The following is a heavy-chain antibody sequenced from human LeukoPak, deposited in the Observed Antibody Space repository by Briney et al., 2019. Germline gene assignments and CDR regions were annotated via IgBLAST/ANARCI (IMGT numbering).Heavy chain of an antibody. Sequence: ASETLSLTCTVSGGSISSYYWSWIRQPPGKGLEWIGYIYYSGSTNYNPSLKSRVTISVDTSKNQFSLKLSSVTAADTAVYYCARGGSTYYYDSSGYGGSYFDYWGQGTLVTVSS. D-gene: IGHD3-22*01. CDR1: GGSISSYY. J-gene: IGHJ4*02. V-gene: IGHV4-59*12. CDR3: ARGGSTYYYDSSGYGGSYFDY. CDR2: IYYSGST.